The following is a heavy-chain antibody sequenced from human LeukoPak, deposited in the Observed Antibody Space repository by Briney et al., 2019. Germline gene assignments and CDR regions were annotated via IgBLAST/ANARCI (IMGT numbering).Heavy chain of an antibody. CDR2: ISTYNGYA. CDR3: ARNSSDWYGYMDV. D-gene: IGHD6-19*01. Sequence: ASVKASCKAPGYTFTSYGISWVRQAPGQGLEWMGWISTYNGYANYAQKLQGRVTMTTETSTSTAYMELRSLRSDDTAVYYCARNSSDWYGYMDVWGKGTTVTVSS. CDR1: GYTFTSYG. V-gene: IGHV1-18*01. J-gene: IGHJ6*04.